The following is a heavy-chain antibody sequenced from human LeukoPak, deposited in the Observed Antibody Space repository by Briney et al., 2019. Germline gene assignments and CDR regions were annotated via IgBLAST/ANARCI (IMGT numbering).Heavy chain of an antibody. CDR3: ARGPYYFDSSGAFDI. CDR2: IYYSGST. D-gene: IGHD3-22*01. V-gene: IGHV4-59*08. Sequence: SETLSLTCTVSGGSISSYYWSWIRQPPGKGLEWIGHIYYSGSTNYNPSLKSRVTISVDTSKNQFSLKLSSVTAADTAVYYCARGPYYFDSSGAFDIWGQGTMVTVSS. CDR1: GGSISSYY. J-gene: IGHJ3*02.